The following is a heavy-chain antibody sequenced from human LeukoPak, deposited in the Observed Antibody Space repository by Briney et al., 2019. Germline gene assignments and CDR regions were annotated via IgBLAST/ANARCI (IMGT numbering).Heavy chain of an antibody. CDR3: ARSTESECFDL. D-gene: IGHD1-14*01. Sequence: GGSLRLSCAASGFTFSSYVMSWVRQAPGKGLECASSIVGSGDKTYYADSVKGRFTISRDNSKNTLYLQMNSLRAEDTAVYYCARSTESECFDLWGQGTLVTVSS. J-gene: IGHJ4*02. CDR1: GFTFSSYV. CDR2: IVGSGDKT. V-gene: IGHV3-23*01.